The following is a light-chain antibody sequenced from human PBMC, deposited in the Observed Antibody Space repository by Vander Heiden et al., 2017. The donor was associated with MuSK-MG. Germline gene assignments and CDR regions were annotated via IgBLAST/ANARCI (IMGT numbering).Light chain of an antibody. J-gene: IGKJ5*01. CDR1: QSVSSY. CDR3: QQRSNWPPTT. V-gene: IGKV3-11*01. CDR2: DAS. Sequence: EIVLTQSPATLSLSPGERATLSCRASQSVSSYLAWYQQKPGQAPRLLIYDASNRATGIPARFSGSGYGTDFTLTISSREPEDFAVYYCQQRSNWPPTTFGQQTRLEIK.